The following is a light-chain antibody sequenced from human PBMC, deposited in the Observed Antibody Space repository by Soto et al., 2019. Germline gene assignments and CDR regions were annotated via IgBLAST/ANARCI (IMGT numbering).Light chain of an antibody. CDR3: QQYGSSPRT. Sequence: VMTQSPDTLSVSPGERGTLSCRASQSVRSDYLAWYQQKPGQAPRLHIYGASTRATGIPDRFTGSGSGTNFTLTISRLEPEDFAVYYCQQYGSSPRTFGQGTKVDIK. V-gene: IGKV3-20*01. CDR1: QSVRSDY. J-gene: IGKJ1*01. CDR2: GAS.